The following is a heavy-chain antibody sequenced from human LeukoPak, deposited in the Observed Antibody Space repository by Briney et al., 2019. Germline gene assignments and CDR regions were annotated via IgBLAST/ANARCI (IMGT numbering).Heavy chain of an antibody. J-gene: IGHJ4*02. CDR2: INHSGST. D-gene: IGHD4-23*01. CDR1: GGSFSGYY. CDR3: ARVTTVVTPYYFGY. V-gene: IGHV4-34*01. Sequence: SETLSLTCAVYGGSFSGYYWSWLRQPPRKGLEWIGEINHSGSTNYNPSLKSRVTISVDTSKNQFSLKLSSVTAADTAVYYCARVTTVVTPYYFGYWGQGTLVTVSS.